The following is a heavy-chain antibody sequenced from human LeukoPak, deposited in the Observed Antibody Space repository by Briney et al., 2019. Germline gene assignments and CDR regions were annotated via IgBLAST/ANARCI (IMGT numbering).Heavy chain of an antibody. CDR3: ARAWGRSSWAN. D-gene: IGHD6-6*01. V-gene: IGHV4-34*01. J-gene: IGHJ4*02. Sequence: SETLSLTCAVYGGSFSGYFWSWIRQPPGKGLEWIGEINHSGSTNYNPSLKSRVTISVDTSKNQFSLKLSSVTAADTAVYYCARAWGRSSWANWGQGTLVTVSS. CDR2: INHSGST. CDR1: GGSFSGYF.